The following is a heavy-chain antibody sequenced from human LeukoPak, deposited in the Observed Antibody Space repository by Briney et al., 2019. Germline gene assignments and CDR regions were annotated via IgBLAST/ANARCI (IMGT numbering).Heavy chain of an antibody. CDR1: GGSISSSSYY. Sequence: SETLSLTCTVSGGSISSSSYYWGWIRQPPGKGLEWIGSIHYSGSTYYNPSLKSRVTISVDTYKNQFSLKLSSVTAADTAVYYCAGQHAAAAGKSIDYWGQGTLVTVSS. CDR2: IHYSGST. CDR3: AGQHAAAAGKSIDY. V-gene: IGHV4-39*01. J-gene: IGHJ4*02. D-gene: IGHD6-13*01.